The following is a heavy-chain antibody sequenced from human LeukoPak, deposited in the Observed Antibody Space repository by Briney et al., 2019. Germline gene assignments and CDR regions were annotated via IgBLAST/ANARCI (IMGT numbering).Heavy chain of an antibody. D-gene: IGHD3-10*01. CDR2: IRFDGTNK. CDR1: GFTFNSSG. CDR3: ARDTLDGSGGYYYYYMDV. J-gene: IGHJ6*03. V-gene: IGHV3-30*02. Sequence: GGSLRLSCAASGFTFNSSGMHWVRQAPGKGLEWMAFIRFDGTNKYYADSVKGRFTISRDNSKNTLYLQMNSLRAEDTAVYYCARDTLDGSGGYYYYYMDVWGKGTTVTVSS.